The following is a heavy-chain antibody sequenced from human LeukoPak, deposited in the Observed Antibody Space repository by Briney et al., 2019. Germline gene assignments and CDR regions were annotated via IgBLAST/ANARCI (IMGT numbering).Heavy chain of an antibody. J-gene: IGHJ5*02. CDR3: ARGDGAWISPVRWFDP. Sequence: ASVKVSCKASGYTFTTYAMNWVRQAPGQGLEWMGWINTNTGNPTYAQGFTGRFVFSLDTSVSTAYLQIYSLEAEDTAVYYCARGDGAWISPVRWFDPWGQGTLVSVSS. CDR2: INTNTGNP. CDR1: GYTFTTYA. V-gene: IGHV7-4-1*01. D-gene: IGHD5-12*01.